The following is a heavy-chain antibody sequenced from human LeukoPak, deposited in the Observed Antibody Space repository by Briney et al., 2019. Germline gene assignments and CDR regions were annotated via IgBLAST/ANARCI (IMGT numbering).Heavy chain of an antibody. D-gene: IGHD3-16*01. J-gene: IGHJ4*02. CDR2: IRRKGNDYAR. CDR1: GFIFSGSA. CDR3: ARLGGRPPYFDY. Sequence: PGGSLRLSCAASGFIFSGSAIHWVRQASGKGLEWVGHIRRKGNDYARAYTGSGRGILTRYREDTKKKAFLQMDSLKTEDTAVYFCARLGGRPPYFDYWGQGTLVTVSS. V-gene: IGHV3-73*01.